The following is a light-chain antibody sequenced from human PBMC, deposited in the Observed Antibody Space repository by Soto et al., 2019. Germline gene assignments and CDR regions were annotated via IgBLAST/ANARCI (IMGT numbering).Light chain of an antibody. CDR2: AAS. J-gene: IGKJ1*01. CDR3: QQYGSSPPWT. V-gene: IGKV3-20*01. CDR1: QSVSSDY. Sequence: EIVLTQSPGTLSLSPGERATLSCRASQSVSSDYLAWYQQKPGQAPRLLIYAASSRATGVPDRFSGSGSGTDFTLTIRRLEPEDSAVYYCQQYGSSPPWTFGQGTKVEIK.